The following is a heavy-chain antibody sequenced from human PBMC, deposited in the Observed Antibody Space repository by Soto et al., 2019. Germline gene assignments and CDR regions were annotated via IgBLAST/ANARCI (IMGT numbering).Heavy chain of an antibody. D-gene: IGHD2-15*01. CDR2: IKQDGSEK. CDR3: AKVDCSGGSCYLPYYYYGMDV. J-gene: IGHJ6*02. Sequence: PGGSLRLSCAASAFTFSTYWMSWVRQAPGKGLEWVANIKQDGSEKYYVDSVKGRFTISRDNAKNSLYLQMNSLRAEDTAVYYCAKVDCSGGSCYLPYYYYGMDVWGQGTTVTVSS. V-gene: IGHV3-7*03. CDR1: AFTFSTYW.